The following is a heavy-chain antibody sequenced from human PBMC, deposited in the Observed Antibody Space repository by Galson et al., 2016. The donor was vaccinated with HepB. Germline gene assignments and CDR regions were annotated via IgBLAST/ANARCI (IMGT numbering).Heavy chain of an antibody. CDR3: ARPFTQGGWYVDY. J-gene: IGHJ4*02. D-gene: IGHD6-19*01. CDR1: GFTFSTYA. Sequence: SLRLSCAASGFTFSTYAMHWVRQAPGKGLEWVAVISYDGSNKYYADSVKGRFTISRDNSKNTLYLQMNSLIAEDTAVYYCARPFTQGGWYVDYWGQGTLVSVSS. V-gene: IGHV3-30-3*01. CDR2: ISYDGSNK.